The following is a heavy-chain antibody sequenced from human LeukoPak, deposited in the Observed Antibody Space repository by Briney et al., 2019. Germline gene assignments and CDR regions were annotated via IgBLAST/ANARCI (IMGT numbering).Heavy chain of an antibody. V-gene: IGHV4-39*01. Sequence: SETLSLTCTVSGGSISSGSYYWGWIRQPPGKGLEWIGSIYYSGRTYYNPSLESRVTISVDTSKNQFSLKLSSVTAADTAVYYCARHEAGAAAGTGVGFDYWGQGTLVTVTS. CDR1: GGSISSGSYY. J-gene: IGHJ4*02. CDR3: ARHEAGAAAGTGVGFDY. CDR2: IYYSGRT. D-gene: IGHD6-13*01.